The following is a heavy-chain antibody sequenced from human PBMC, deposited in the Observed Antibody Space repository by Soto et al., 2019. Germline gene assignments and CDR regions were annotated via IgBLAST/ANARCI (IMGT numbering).Heavy chain of an antibody. V-gene: IGHV4-31*03. D-gene: IGHD2-2*01. J-gene: IGHJ2*01. Sequence: QVQLQESGPGLVKPSQTLSLTCTVSGGSISSGGYYWSWIRQHPGKGLEWIGYIYYSGSTYYNPSLKSRVTISGDTSKNQFSLKLSSVTAADTAVYYCARDGSQGYCSSTSCYGWYFDLWGRGTLVTVSS. CDR1: GGSISSGGYY. CDR3: ARDGSQGYCSSTSCYGWYFDL. CDR2: IYYSGST.